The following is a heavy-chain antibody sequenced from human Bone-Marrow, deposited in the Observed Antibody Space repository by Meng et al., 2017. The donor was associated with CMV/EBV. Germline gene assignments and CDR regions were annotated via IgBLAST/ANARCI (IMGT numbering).Heavy chain of an antibody. V-gene: IGHV5-51*01. D-gene: IGHD1-7*01. CDR3: ARRGLTGTTRNYYYYNGMDV. CDR1: GYSFTSYW. CDR2: IYPGDSDT. J-gene: IGHJ6*02. Sequence: GESLKISCKGSGYSFTSYWIGWVRQMPGKGLEWMGIIYPGDSDTRYSPSFQGQVTISADKSISTAYLQWSSLKASDTAMYYCARRGLTGTTRNYYYYNGMDVWGQGTTVTVSS.